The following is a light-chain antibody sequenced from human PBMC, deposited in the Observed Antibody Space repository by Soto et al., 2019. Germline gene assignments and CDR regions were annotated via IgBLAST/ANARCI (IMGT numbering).Light chain of an antibody. J-gene: IGLJ1*01. V-gene: IGLV2-14*01. Sequence: QSALTQPASVSGSPGQSITISCTGTSSDVGGYNYVSWYQHHPGKAPKLLIYEVSNRPSGVSNRFSGSKSGNTASLTISGLQAEDEADYYCNSYRSSSTLVVFGTGTKAHRP. CDR2: EVS. CDR1: SSDVGGYNY. CDR3: NSYRSSSTLVV.